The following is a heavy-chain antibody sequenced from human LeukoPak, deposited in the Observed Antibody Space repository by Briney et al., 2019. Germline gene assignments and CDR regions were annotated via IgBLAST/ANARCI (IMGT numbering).Heavy chain of an antibody. CDR2: INAGNGNT. J-gene: IGHJ4*02. CDR1: GYTFTSYA. V-gene: IGHV1-3*01. Sequence: GASVTVSCKASGYTFTSYAMHWVRQAPGQRLEWMGWINAGNGNTKYSQKFQGRFTITRDTSASTAYMELRSLRSEDTAVYYCARVQLGYFDYWGQGTLVTVSS. CDR3: ARVQLGYFDY. D-gene: IGHD6-13*01.